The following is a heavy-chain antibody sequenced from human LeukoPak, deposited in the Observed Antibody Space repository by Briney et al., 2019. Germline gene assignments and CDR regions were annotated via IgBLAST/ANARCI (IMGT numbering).Heavy chain of an antibody. J-gene: IGHJ4*02. V-gene: IGHV3-30*18. CDR2: ISYDGSNP. Sequence: GGSLRLSCAASGFTFSDYGMHWVRQAPGKGLEWVAVISYDGSNPYYADSVQGRFTISRDNSKNTPYLQMNGLRLEDTAVYFCANSAYTSGWEIFDYWGQGTLVIVSS. CDR1: GFTFSDYG. CDR3: ANSAYTSGWEIFDY. D-gene: IGHD6-19*01.